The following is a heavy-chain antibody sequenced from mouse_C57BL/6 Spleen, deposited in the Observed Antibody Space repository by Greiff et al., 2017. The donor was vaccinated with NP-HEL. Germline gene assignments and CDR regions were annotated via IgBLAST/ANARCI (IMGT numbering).Heavy chain of an antibody. D-gene: IGHD4-1*01. Sequence: EVQLQQSGPELVKPGASVKIPCKASGYTFTDYNMDWVKQSHGKSLEWIGDINPNNGGTIYNQKFKGKATLTVDKSSSTAYMELRSLTSEDTAVYYCARGLGRSAYWGQGTLVTVSA. CDR3: ARGLGRSAY. V-gene: IGHV1-18*01. CDR1: GYTFTDYN. J-gene: IGHJ3*01. CDR2: INPNNGGT.